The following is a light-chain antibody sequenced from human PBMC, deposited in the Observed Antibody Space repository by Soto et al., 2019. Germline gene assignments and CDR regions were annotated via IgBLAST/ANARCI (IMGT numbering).Light chain of an antibody. CDR3: SSYTTSSTYV. J-gene: IGLJ1*01. CDR2: EVT. Sequence: QSVLTQPAFVSASPGQSITISCTGTSSDVGTYDDVSWYRQHPGKAPKLLIYEVTNRPSGVSNRFSGSKSGNTASLTISGLQAEDEADYYCSSYTTSSTYVFGSGTKLTVL. CDR1: SSDVGTYDD. V-gene: IGLV2-14*01.